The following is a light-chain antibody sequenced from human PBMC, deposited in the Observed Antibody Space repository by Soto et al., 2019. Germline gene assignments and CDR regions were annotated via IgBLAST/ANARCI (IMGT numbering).Light chain of an antibody. CDR2: GTS. CDR3: QRYGSSPLIT. Sequence: ETVLTQSPGTLSLSPGKRATLSCRASQSVSSSSLAWYQQRPGQAPRLLIYGTSSRATGIPDRFSGSGSGTDFTLTISRLEPEDFAVYFCQRYGSSPLITFGQGTRLEIK. CDR1: QSVSSSS. J-gene: IGKJ5*01. V-gene: IGKV3-20*01.